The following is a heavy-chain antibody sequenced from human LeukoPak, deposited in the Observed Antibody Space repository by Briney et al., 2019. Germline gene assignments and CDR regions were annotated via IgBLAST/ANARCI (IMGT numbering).Heavy chain of an antibody. CDR1: GFTFSSYS. CDR3: ARWVGANLFDY. D-gene: IGHD1-26*01. Sequence: GGYLRLSCAASGFTFSSYSMNWVRQAPGKGLEWVSSISSSSSYIYYADSVKGRFTISRDNAKNSLYLQMNSLRAEDTAVYYCARWVGANLFDYWGQGTLVTVSS. CDR2: ISSSSSYI. V-gene: IGHV3-21*01. J-gene: IGHJ4*02.